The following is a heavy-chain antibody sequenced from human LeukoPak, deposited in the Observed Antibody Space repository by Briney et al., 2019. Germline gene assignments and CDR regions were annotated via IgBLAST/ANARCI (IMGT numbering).Heavy chain of an antibody. D-gene: IGHD6-13*01. Sequence: GGSLRLSCGASGFSVNSYAMKWVRQLPARGLEWVAGIVHRGGSTYYADSVKGQFSISRDNSRNTLYLQMNTLRAEGTALYDCAKLYGTEAGPGGRYFDLWGRGTLVTVSS. CDR1: GFSVNSYA. CDR3: AKLYGTEAGPGGRYFDL. V-gene: IGHV3-23*01. CDR2: IVHRGGST. J-gene: IGHJ2*01.